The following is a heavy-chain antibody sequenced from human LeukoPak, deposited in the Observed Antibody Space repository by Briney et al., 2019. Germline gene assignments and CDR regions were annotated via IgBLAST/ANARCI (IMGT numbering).Heavy chain of an antibody. CDR1: GYTFTNYG. CDR3: ARSSYWNDGGWRDYYGMDV. D-gene: IGHD1-1*01. CDR2: ISAYNGDT. V-gene: IGHV1-18*01. Sequence: GASVKVSCKASGYTFTNYGISWVRQAPGQGLEWMGWISAYNGDTNYAQKLQGRVTMTTDTSTYTAYMELRSLRSDDTAVYFCARSSYWNDGGWRDYYGMDVWGQGTTVTVSS. J-gene: IGHJ6*02.